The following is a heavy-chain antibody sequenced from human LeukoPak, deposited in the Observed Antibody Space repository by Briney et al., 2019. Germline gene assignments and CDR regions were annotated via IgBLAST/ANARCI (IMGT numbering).Heavy chain of an antibody. V-gene: IGHV3-11*05. CDR3: VRDISGYYFDY. CDR2: ISGSSIYT. Sequence: GGSLRLSCAASGFTFSSYAMSWVRQTPGKGLEWVSYISGSSIYTRYADSVEGRFTISRDNAKNSLYLQMNSLRAEDTALYYCVRDISGYYFDYWGQGTLVTVSS. J-gene: IGHJ4*02. D-gene: IGHD3-22*01. CDR1: GFTFSSYA.